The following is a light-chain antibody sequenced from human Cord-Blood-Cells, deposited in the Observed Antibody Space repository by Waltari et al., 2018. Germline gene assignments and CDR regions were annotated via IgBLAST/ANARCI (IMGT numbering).Light chain of an antibody. CDR2: AAS. J-gene: IGKJ4*01. Sequence: IQMTQSPSSLSASVGDRVTITCRASQSISSYLNWYQQKPGKAPKLLIDAASSLQSGVPSRFSGSGSGTDFTLTISSLQPEDFATYYCQQSYSTPTFGGGTKVEIK. CDR3: QQSYSTPT. V-gene: IGKV1-39*01. CDR1: QSISSY.